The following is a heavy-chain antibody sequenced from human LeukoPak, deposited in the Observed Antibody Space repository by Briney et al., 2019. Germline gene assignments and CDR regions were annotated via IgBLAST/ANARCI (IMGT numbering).Heavy chain of an antibody. V-gene: IGHV6-1*01. CDR1: GDSVSGNSVF. CDR2: TYYRSKWYN. CDR3: TRGGVSRGGAFDL. Sequence: SQTLSLTCAISGDSVSGNSVFWSWIRQSPSRGLEWLGRTYYRSKWYNDYAVSVRGRMTINPDTSKNQFSLHLNSVTPEDTAVYFCTRGGVSRGGAFDLWGQGTVVTVSS. D-gene: IGHD2-8*01. J-gene: IGHJ3*01.